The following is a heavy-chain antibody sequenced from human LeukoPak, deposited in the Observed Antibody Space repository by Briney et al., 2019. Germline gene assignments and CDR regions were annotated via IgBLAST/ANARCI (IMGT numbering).Heavy chain of an antibody. CDR2: IYYSGST. CDR1: GGSISSYY. V-gene: IGHV4-59*01. CDR3: ARVGIDSSSWYPNWFDP. D-gene: IGHD6-13*01. J-gene: IGHJ5*02. Sequence: SETLSLTCTVSGGSISSYYWSWIRQPPGKGLEWIRYIYYSGSTNYNPSLKSRVTISVDTSKNQFSLKLSSVTAADTAVYYCARVGIDSSSWYPNWFDPWGQGTLVTVSS.